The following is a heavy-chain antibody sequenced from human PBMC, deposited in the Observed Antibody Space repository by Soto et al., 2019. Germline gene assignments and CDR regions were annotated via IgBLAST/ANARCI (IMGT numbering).Heavy chain of an antibody. CDR3: ARAFAGRDDY. Sequence: EVQLVESGGGLVQPGGSLRLSCAASGFTLSNNWMHWVRQAPGEGLVWVSRINIDGSRTTYADSVKGRFTISRDHAKNTLYLQMDSLRVEDTSLYYCARAFAGRDDYWGQGTLVTVSS. CDR1: GFTLSNNW. CDR2: INIDGSRT. J-gene: IGHJ4*02. D-gene: IGHD2-15*01. V-gene: IGHV3-74*03.